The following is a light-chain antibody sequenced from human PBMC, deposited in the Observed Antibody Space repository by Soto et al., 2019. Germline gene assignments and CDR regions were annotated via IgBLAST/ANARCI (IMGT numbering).Light chain of an antibody. CDR3: AAWDDSLSGRV. V-gene: IGLV1-47*01. J-gene: IGLJ3*02. CDR1: SSNIGTNY. CDR2: RNN. Sequence: QSVLTQPPSASGTPGQRVIISCSGSSSNIGTNYVYWYQQVPGTAPKLLIYRNNQRPSGVPDRFSGSKSGTSASLAISGLRSEDEADYYCAAWDDSLSGRVFGGGTKLTVL.